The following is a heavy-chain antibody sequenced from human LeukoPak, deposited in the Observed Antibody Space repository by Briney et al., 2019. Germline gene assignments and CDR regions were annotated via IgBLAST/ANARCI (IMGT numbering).Heavy chain of an antibody. J-gene: IGHJ6*02. Sequence: ASVKVSCKASGYTFTGYYMHWVRQAPGQGLEWMGWINPNSGGTNYAQKFQGRVTMTRDTSISTAYMELSRLRSDDTAVYYCARDTPYYYDSSGYYGGNYYYYHGMDVWGQGATVTVSS. V-gene: IGHV1-2*02. CDR1: GYTFTGYY. CDR2: INPNSGGT. CDR3: ARDTPYYYDSSGYYGGNYYYYHGMDV. D-gene: IGHD3-22*01.